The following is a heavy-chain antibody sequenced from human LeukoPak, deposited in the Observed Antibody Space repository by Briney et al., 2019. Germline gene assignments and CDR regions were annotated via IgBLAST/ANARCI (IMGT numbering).Heavy chain of an antibody. CDR1: GFSFSSHD. Sequence: PGGSLRLSCATSGFSFSSHDMNWVRQAPGKGLEWVSSITGSSTSIDYADSVKGRFAISRDNAKNSLFLQMDSLRVEDTAVYYCARAGRKSRGVDIVRKKETGYYYYLDVWGKGTTVTVSS. V-gene: IGHV3-21*01. CDR2: ITGSSTSI. CDR3: ARAGRKSRGVDIVRKKETGYYYYLDV. D-gene: IGHD2-15*01. J-gene: IGHJ6*03.